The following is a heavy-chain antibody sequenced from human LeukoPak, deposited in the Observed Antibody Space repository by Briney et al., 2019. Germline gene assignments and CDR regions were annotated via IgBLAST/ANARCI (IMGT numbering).Heavy chain of an antibody. J-gene: IGHJ3*02. CDR2: FWYDGSTK. V-gene: IGHV3-33*01. CDR1: GFTFSSYG. Sequence: PGGSLRLSCAASGFTFSSYGMHWVRQAPGKGLEWVAVFWYDGSTKYYADSVKGRFTISRDNSKSTLYLQMTSLRAEDTALYYWARVKTYLVTVDAFDIWGQGTMVTVSS. D-gene: IGHD3-9*01. CDR3: ARVKTYLVTVDAFDI.